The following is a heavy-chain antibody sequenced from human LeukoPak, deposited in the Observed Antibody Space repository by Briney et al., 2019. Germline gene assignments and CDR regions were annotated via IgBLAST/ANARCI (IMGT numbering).Heavy chain of an antibody. CDR2: IYYSGST. CDR1: GGSISSYY. CDR3: AGDTANFDY. J-gene: IGHJ4*02. Sequence: KPSETLSLTCTVSGGSISSYYWSWSRQPPGKGLEWIGYIYYSGSTNYNPSLKSRVTISVDTSKNQFSLKLSSVTAADTAVYYCAGDTANFDYWGQGTLVTVSS. D-gene: IGHD5-18*01. V-gene: IGHV4-59*01.